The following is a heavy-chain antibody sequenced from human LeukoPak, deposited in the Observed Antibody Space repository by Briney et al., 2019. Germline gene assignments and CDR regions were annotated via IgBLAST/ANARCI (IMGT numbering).Heavy chain of an antibody. CDR2: ICSSGNT. J-gene: IGHJ4*02. D-gene: IGHD3-22*01. V-gene: IGHV4-4*09. CDR1: GASISSYY. Sequence: PSETLSLTCTVSGASISSYYWSWIRQPPGKGLEWIGYICSSGNTDYNPSLKSRVTISVDTSKSQFSLKLSSVTAADTAVYYCARLRHYYDSTGYPLYFFDYWGQGTLVTVSS. CDR3: ARLRHYYDSTGYPLYFFDY.